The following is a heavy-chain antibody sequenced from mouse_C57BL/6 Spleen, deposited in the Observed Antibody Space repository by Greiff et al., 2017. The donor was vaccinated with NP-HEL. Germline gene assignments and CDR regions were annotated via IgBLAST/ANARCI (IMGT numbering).Heavy chain of an antibody. CDR1: GYTFTSYG. D-gene: IGHD1-1*01. Sequence: QVQLKQSGAELARPGASVKLSCKASGYTFTSYGISWVKQRTGQGLEWIGEIYPRSGNTCYNEKFKGKATLTADKSSSTAYMELRSLTSEDSAVYFCARGNYYGSSYDYAMDYWGQGTSVTVSS. V-gene: IGHV1-81*01. J-gene: IGHJ4*01. CDR3: ARGNYYGSSYDYAMDY. CDR2: IYPRSGNT.